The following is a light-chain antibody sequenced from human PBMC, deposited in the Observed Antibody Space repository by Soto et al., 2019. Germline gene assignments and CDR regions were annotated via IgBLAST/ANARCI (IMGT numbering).Light chain of an antibody. Sequence: EIVLTQSPATLSLSPGGTATLSCRASQSVGSTLAWYQQLPGQAPRLLIYDTSNRATGIPARFSGSGSGTDFTLTISSLEPEDFAVYYCQQRSDWPRTFGGGTKVDIK. J-gene: IGKJ4*01. CDR2: DTS. CDR1: QSVGST. CDR3: QQRSDWPRT. V-gene: IGKV3-11*01.